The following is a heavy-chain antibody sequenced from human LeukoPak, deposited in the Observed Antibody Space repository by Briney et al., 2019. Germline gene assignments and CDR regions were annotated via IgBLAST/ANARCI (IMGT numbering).Heavy chain of an antibody. CDR1: GFTFSSYG. Sequence: GGSLRLSCAASGFTFSSYGMHWVRQAPGKGLEWVAVISYDGSNKYYANSVKGRFTISRDNSKNKLYLQMNSLRAEDTAVYYCAKENYYDSSGLFAYWGQGTLVTVSS. V-gene: IGHV3-30*18. D-gene: IGHD3-22*01. CDR3: AKENYYDSSGLFAY. J-gene: IGHJ4*02. CDR2: ISYDGSNK.